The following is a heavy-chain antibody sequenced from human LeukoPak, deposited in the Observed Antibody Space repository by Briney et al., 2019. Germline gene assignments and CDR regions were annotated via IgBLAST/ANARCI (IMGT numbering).Heavy chain of an antibody. D-gene: IGHD1-26*01. J-gene: IGHJ3*02. CDR3: ARESLDAFDI. CDR1: GGSISSYY. CDR2: IYYSGST. V-gene: IGHV4-59*01. Sequence: SETLSLTCTVSGGSISSYYWSWIRRPPGKGLEWIGYIYYSGSTNYNPSLKSRVTISVDTSKNQFSLKLSSVTAADTAVYYCARESLDAFDIWGQGTMVTVSS.